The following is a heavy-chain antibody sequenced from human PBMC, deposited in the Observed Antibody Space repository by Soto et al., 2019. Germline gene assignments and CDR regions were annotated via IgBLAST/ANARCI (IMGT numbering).Heavy chain of an antibody. Sequence: QVQLVQSGAEVKKPGASVKVSCKASGYTFTGYYMHWVRQAPGQGLEWMGWINPNSGGTNYAQKFQGRVTMTRDTPISTAYMELSRLRSDDTAVYYCATWGETGSPDYYYYGMDVWGQGTTVTVSS. D-gene: IGHD3-16*01. CDR1: GYTFTGYY. V-gene: IGHV1-2*02. J-gene: IGHJ6*02. CDR3: ATWGETGSPDYYYYGMDV. CDR2: INPNSGGT.